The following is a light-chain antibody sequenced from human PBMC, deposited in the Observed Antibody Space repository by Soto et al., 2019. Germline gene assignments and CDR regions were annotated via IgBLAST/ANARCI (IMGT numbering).Light chain of an antibody. J-gene: IGKJ5*01. Sequence: TLSVSPGERATLSCRASQSVSSNLAWYQQRPGQAPRLLIYGASTRATGIPARFSGSGSGTEFTLTISSLQSEDFAVYYCQQYKNWPPITFGQGTRLEIK. CDR3: QQYKNWPPIT. CDR1: QSVSSN. V-gene: IGKV3-15*01. CDR2: GAS.